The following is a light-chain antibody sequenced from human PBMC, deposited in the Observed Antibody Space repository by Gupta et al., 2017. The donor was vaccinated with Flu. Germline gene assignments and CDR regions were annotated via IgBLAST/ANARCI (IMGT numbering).Light chain of an antibody. V-gene: IGLV8-61*01. CDR1: SGSVSTTNY. CDR2: STN. CDR3: ELYLGGGSAM. Sequence: QTVVTQEPSFSVSPGGTVTLTCGLNSGSVSTTNYPSWYQQTPGQAPRTLIYSTNTRSSGVPERFSGSILGSKAALHITGAQADYEADEDCELYLGGGSAMFGGGTKLTVL. J-gene: IGLJ3*02.